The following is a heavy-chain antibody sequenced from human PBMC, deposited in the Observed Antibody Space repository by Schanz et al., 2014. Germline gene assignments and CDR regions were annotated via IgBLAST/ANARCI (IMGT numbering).Heavy chain of an antibody. V-gene: IGHV3-48*04. D-gene: IGHD3-9*01. CDR1: GFDFNSYS. J-gene: IGHJ4*02. CDR2: IATSSSTR. Sequence: EVRLVESGGGLVQPGGSLRLSCEASGFDFNSYSINWVRQVPGKGLEWLSYIATSSSTRHYADSVKGRFTISRDNAKNTLYLQMNSLRAEDTAVYYCARDSRPNYDFLTAYYSIDYWGQGTLVTVSS. CDR3: ARDSRPNYDFLTAYYSIDY.